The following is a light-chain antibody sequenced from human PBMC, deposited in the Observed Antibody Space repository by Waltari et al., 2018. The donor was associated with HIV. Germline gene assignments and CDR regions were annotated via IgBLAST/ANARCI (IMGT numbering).Light chain of an antibody. CDR1: QSLYSTRNKNS. V-gene: IGKV4-1*01. CDR2: WAS. Sequence: DIVMTQSPDSLAVSLGERAPIMCQSSQSLYSTRNKNSLAWYQQKPGHPPVLLIYWASTRNSGVPDRFSGSGSGTDFTLTISSLQAEDVAVYYCQQYYTTPYTFGQGTKLGIK. CDR3: QQYYTTPYT. J-gene: IGKJ2*01.